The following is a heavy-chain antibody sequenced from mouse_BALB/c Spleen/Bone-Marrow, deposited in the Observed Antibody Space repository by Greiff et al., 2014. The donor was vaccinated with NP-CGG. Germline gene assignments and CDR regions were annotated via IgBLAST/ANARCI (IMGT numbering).Heavy chain of an antibody. J-gene: IGHJ1*01. Sequence: VQLKQSGPELVKPGASVKISCKASGYSFTGYYMHWVKQSHVKSLEWIGRINPYNGATSYNQNFKDKASLTVDKSSSTAYMELHSLTSEDSAVYYCARGYGNSDYWYFDVWGAGTTVTVSS. CDR3: ARGYGNSDYWYFDV. CDR2: INPYNGAT. D-gene: IGHD2-1*01. V-gene: IGHV1-31*01. CDR1: GYSFTGYY.